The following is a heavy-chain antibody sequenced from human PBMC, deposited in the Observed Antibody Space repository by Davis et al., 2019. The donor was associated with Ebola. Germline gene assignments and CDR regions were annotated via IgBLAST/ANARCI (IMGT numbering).Heavy chain of an antibody. Sequence: GESLKISCKGSGYSFTSYWIGWVRQMPGKGLEWMGIIYPGDSDTRYSPSFQGQVTISADKSISTAYLQWSSLKASDTAMYYCARHRGSVYCSGGSCYGDYWGQGTLVTVSS. D-gene: IGHD2-15*01. V-gene: IGHV5-51*01. CDR1: GYSFTSYW. CDR3: ARHRGSVYCSGGSCYGDY. J-gene: IGHJ4*02. CDR2: IYPGDSDT.